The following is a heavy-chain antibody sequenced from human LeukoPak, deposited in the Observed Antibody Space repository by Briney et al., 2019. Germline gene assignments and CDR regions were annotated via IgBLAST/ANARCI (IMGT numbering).Heavy chain of an antibody. Sequence: PGGSLRLSCAASGFTFSSYGMHWVRQAPGKGLEWVAVIWYDGSNKYYADSVKGRFTISRDNSKNTLYLQMNSLRAEDTAVYYCAKDEVRYFDWLSAFDIWGQGTMVTVSS. V-gene: IGHV3-33*06. D-gene: IGHD3-9*01. J-gene: IGHJ3*02. CDR3: AKDEVRYFDWLSAFDI. CDR1: GFTFSSYG. CDR2: IWYDGSNK.